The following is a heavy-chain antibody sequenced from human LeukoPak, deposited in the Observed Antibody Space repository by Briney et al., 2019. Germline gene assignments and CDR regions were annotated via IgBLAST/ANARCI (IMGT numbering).Heavy chain of an antibody. V-gene: IGHV4-59*08. J-gene: IGHJ4*02. D-gene: IGHD6-19*01. CDR3: ARSGGDSTGWYTYDY. CDR1: AGSISSNY. CDR2: ISYRGRT. Sequence: SETLSLTSTVSAGSISSNYWIWIRHPPRKEVEWSGSISYRGRTNYNPCLKSRVTISLDTSNNQCSVKLTSVTAADAAVYYCARSGGDSTGWYTYDYWGQGTLVTVSS.